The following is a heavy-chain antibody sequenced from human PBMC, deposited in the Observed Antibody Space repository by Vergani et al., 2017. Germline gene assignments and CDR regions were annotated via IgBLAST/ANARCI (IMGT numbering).Heavy chain of an antibody. CDR3: AKVDGVPAAISGYSGYAAD. CDR1: GFTFDDYA. V-gene: IGHV3-23*04. J-gene: IGHJ4*02. D-gene: IGHD5-12*01. Sequence: EVQLVESGGGLVQPGRSLRLSCAASGFTFDDYAMSWVRQAPGKGLEWVSAISGSGGSTYYADSVKGRFTISRDNSKNTLYLQMNSLRAEDTAVYYCAKVDGVPAAISGYSGYAADWGQGTLVTVSS. CDR2: ISGSGGST.